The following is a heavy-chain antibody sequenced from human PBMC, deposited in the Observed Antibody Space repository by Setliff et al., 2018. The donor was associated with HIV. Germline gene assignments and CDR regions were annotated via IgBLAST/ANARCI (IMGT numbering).Heavy chain of an antibody. CDR1: GGSVSSADYS. D-gene: IGHD2-15*01. J-gene: IGHJ4*02. V-gene: IGHV4-31*11. Sequence: KTLETLSLTCAVSGGSVSSADYSWSWIRQRTGKGLEWIGYNDYRGSTYYNPSLKSRILISVDTSKNQVSLKLDSVTAADTAVYYCARDGTYCSGGTCGKIFDYWGQGTLVTVSS. CDR2: NDYRGST. CDR3: ARDGTYCSGGTCGKIFDY.